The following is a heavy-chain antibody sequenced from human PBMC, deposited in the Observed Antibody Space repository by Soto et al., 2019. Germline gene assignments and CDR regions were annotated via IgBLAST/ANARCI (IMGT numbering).Heavy chain of an antibody. J-gene: IGHJ6*02. CDR2: ISANNVNT. Sequence: ASVKVSCKASGYTFTTYAISWVRQAPGQGLEWMGWISANNVNTNYAQKLQGRVTMTTDTSTSTAYMDLTSLRSDDTAVYYCARHSGGDPYYYAMDVWGQGTTVTVSS. V-gene: IGHV1-18*01. CDR3: ARHSGGDPYYYAMDV. D-gene: IGHD3-16*01. CDR1: GYTFTTYA.